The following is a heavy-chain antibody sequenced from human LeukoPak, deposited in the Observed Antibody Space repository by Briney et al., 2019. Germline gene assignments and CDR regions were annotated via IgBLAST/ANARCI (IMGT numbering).Heavy chain of an antibody. CDR2: ISYSGST. J-gene: IGHJ4*02. Sequence: SETLSLTCTVSGGSISSYYWSWIRQPPGKGLEWIGYISYSGSTNYNPSLKSRVTISLDTSKNQFSLKLSSVTAADTAVYYCASIGALYSSSPFDYWGQGTLVTVSS. D-gene: IGHD6-6*01. CDR3: ASIGALYSSSPFDY. CDR1: GGSISSYY. V-gene: IGHV4-59*12.